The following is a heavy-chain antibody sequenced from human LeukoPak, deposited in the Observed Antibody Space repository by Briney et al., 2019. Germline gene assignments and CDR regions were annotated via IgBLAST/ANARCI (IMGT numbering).Heavy chain of an antibody. J-gene: IGHJ4*02. CDR3: AREAWTGYPPYDY. Sequence: GGSLRLSCAASGFSFGNYWMTWVRQAPGKGLEWVANIKQDGSEKHFVDSVKGRFTISIDDAKKSVYLQMNSLRAEDTAVYYCAREAWTGYPPYDYWGQGTPVTVSS. D-gene: IGHD3/OR15-3a*01. CDR1: GFSFGNYW. CDR2: IKQDGSEK. V-gene: IGHV3-7*01.